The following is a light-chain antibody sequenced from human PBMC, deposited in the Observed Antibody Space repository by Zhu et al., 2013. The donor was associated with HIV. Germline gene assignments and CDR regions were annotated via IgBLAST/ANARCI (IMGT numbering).Light chain of an antibody. Sequence: DIQMTQSPSTLPASVGDRVTITCRASQSIRKWLAWYQQKPGKAPNLLMFSVSTLETGVPKRFSGSGSGTEFTLTISSLQSDDYATYYCQQYDTSPWTFGQGTKVEI. CDR3: QQYDTSPWT. V-gene: IGKV1-5*01. J-gene: IGKJ1*01. CDR2: SVS. CDR1: QSIRKW.